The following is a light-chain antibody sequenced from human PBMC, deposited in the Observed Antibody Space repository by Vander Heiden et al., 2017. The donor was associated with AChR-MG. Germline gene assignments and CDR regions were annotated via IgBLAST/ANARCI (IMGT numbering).Light chain of an antibody. V-gene: IGLV2-11*01. CDR2: DVS. J-gene: IGLJ1*01. CDR3: CSYAGTYPYV. Sequence: QSALTQPRSVSGSPGQSVTISCPGTSSDVGGYNYVSWYQQHPGKAPKLMIYDVSQRPSGVPDRFSGSKSGNTASLTISGLQAEDEADYYCCSYAGTYPYVFGTGTKVTVL. CDR1: SSDVGGYNY.